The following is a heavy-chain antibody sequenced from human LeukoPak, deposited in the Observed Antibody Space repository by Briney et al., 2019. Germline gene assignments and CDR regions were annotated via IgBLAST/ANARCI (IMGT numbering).Heavy chain of an antibody. CDR1: GGSISSGSYY. Sequence: SQTLSLTCTVSGGSISSGSYYWSWIRQPPGKGLEWIGEINHSGSTNYNPSLKSRVTISVDTSKNQFSLKLSSVTAADTAVYYCARAPRVVVPAAIGAFDIWGQGTMVTVSS. CDR2: INHSGST. D-gene: IGHD2-2*01. CDR3: ARAPRVVVPAAIGAFDI. V-gene: IGHV4-39*07. J-gene: IGHJ3*02.